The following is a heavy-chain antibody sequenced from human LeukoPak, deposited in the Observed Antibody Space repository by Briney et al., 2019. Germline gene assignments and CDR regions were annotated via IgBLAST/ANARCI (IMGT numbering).Heavy chain of an antibody. V-gene: IGHV4-59*08. J-gene: IGHJ5*02. CDR2: IHYSGSP. D-gene: IGHD1-20*01. CDR1: GGSNY. CDR3: ARHSNWNGGVDWFDP. Sequence: SETLFLTCTVSGGSNYWSWIRQPPGKGLEWIGYIHYSGSPNYNPSLKSRVTISIDTSKNQFSLKLNSVTAADTAVYYCARHSNWNGGVDWFDPWGQGTQVTVSS.